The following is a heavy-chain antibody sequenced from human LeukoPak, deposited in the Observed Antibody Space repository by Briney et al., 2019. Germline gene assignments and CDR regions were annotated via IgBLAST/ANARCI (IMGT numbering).Heavy chain of an antibody. CDR3: AKEGREETTVTTDY. V-gene: IGHV3-23*01. J-gene: IGHJ4*02. CDR2: ISGSGGST. D-gene: IGHD4-17*01. Sequence: GGSLRLSCAASGFTFSSYAMSWVRQAPGKGLEWVSAISGSGGSTYYADSAKGRFTISRDNSKNTLYLQMNSLRAEDTAVYYCAKEGREETTVTTDYWGQGTLVTVSS. CDR1: GFTFSSYA.